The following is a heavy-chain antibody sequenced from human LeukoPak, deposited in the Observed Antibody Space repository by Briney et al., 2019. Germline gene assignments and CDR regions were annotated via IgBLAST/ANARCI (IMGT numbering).Heavy chain of an antibody. CDR3: ASNYDFWSGFPNGGYFDY. CDR1: GFTLSSYA. CDR2: ISYDGSNK. J-gene: IGHJ4*02. V-gene: IGHV3-30*09. Sequence: PGGSLRLSCAASGFTLSSYALHWVRQAPGKGLEWVAVISYDGSNKYHADSVKGRFAISKDSSKNTLYLQMNSLRAEDAAVYYCASNYDFWSGFPNGGYFDYWGQGTLVTVSS. D-gene: IGHD3-3*01.